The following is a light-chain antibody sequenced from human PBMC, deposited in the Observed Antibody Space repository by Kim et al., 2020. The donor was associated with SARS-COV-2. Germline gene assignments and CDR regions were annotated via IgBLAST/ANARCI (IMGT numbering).Light chain of an antibody. CDR3: QSYDSGIQS. CDR2: EDD. CDR1: SGSIASNY. Sequence: NFMLTQPHSLSDSPGKTVTISCTRSSGSIASNYVQWYQHRPGSFPTTVIYEDDQRPSGVPDRFSGSIDSSSNSASLTISGLKNEDEADYYRQSYDSGIQSFGGGTKVTGL. J-gene: IGLJ2*01. V-gene: IGLV6-57*01.